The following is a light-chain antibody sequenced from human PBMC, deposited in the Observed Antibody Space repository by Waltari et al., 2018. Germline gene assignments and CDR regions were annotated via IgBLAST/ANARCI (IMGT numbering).Light chain of an antibody. CDR1: RHIGGS. V-gene: IGKV3-15*01. Sequence: MTQSPDTLSMSAGESVTLSCRASRHIGGSLAWYQQKAGQAPRLLFYPASTRATGVADRFSAAESGTDFTLTISSLRSEDSAVYYCQQYNDWPPYTFGQGTKLE. CDR3: QQYNDWPPYT. J-gene: IGKJ2*01. CDR2: PAS.